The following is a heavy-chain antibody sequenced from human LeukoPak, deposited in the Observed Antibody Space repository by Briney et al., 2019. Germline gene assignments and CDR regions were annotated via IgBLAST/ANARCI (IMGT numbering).Heavy chain of an antibody. Sequence: SETLSLTCTVSGYSISSGYYWGWIRQPPGKGLAWIGSIYHSGSTYYNPSLKSRVTISVDTSKNQFSLKLSSVTAADTAVYYCARGYCSGGSCYSLDYWGQGTLVTVSS. V-gene: IGHV4-38-2*02. D-gene: IGHD2-15*01. CDR3: ARGYCSGGSCYSLDY. J-gene: IGHJ4*02. CDR2: IYHSGST. CDR1: GYSISSGYY.